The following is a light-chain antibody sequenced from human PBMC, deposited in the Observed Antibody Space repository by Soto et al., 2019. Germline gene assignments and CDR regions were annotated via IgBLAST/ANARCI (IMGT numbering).Light chain of an antibody. CDR3: SSYTSTSTV. CDR2: EVN. J-gene: IGLJ2*01. CDR1: SNDIGIYNY. Sequence: HSALTQPASVSGSPGQSISISCTGTSNDIGIYNYVSWYQQYPGKAPKLLIYEVNNRLSGVSNRFSGSKSGNTASLTISGLQAEDEAFYYCSSYTSTSTVFGGGTKLTVL. V-gene: IGLV2-14*01.